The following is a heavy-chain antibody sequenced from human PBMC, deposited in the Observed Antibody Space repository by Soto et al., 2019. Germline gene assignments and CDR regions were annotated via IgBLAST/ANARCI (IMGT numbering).Heavy chain of an antibody. D-gene: IGHD6-6*01. CDR2: ISSSSSYI. Sequence: EVQLVESGGGLVKPGGSLRLSCAASGFTFSSYSMNWVRQAPGKGLEWVSSISSSSSYIYYADSVKGRFTISRDNAKNSLYLQMSGLRAEDTAVYYCARATGRLGYWGQGTLVTVSS. CDR3: ARATGRLGY. CDR1: GFTFSSYS. J-gene: IGHJ4*02. V-gene: IGHV3-21*01.